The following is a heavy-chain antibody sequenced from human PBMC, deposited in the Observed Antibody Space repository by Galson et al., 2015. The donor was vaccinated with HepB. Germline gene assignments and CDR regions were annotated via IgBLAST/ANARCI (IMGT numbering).Heavy chain of an antibody. CDR3: VRGGFHTGDFDY. Sequence: KASGGIFSNYALSWVRQAPGQGLEWMGVIIPMFGAANYAQKFQGRVTISADESTSTAFMELSSLTSEGTAVYYCVRGGFHTGDFDYWGQGALLTVSS. J-gene: IGHJ4*02. CDR1: GGIFSNYA. CDR2: IIPMFGAA. V-gene: IGHV1-69*01. D-gene: IGHD3-10*01.